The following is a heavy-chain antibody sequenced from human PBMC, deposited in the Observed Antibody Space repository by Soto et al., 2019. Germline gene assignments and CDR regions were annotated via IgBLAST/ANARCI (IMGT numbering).Heavy chain of an antibody. V-gene: IGHV1-8*01. J-gene: IGHJ6*02. CDR2: MNPNSGNT. CDR3: ARAYGDYVGYYYGMDV. CDR1: GYTFTSYD. Sequence: ASVKVSCKASGYTFTSYDINCVRQATGQGLEWMGWMNPNSGNTGYAQKFQGRVTMTRNTSISTAYMELSSLRSEDTAVYYCARAYGDYVGYYYGMDVWGQGTTVTVSS. D-gene: IGHD4-17*01.